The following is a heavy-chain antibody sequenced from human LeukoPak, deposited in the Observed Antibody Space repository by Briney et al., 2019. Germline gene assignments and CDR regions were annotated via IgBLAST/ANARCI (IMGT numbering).Heavy chain of an antibody. J-gene: IGHJ4*02. CDR1: GGTFSSYT. D-gene: IGHD3-10*01. CDR2: IIPILGIA. CDR3: ASKQEGFGELYPYNFDY. Sequence: SVKVSCKASGGTFSSYTISWVRQAPGQGLEWMGRIIPILGIANYAQKFQGRVTITADKSTSTAYMELSSLRSEDTAVYYCASKQEGFGELYPYNFDYWGQGTLVTVSS. V-gene: IGHV1-69*02.